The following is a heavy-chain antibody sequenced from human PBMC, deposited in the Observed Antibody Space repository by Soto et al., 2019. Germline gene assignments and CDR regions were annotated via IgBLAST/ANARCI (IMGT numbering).Heavy chain of an antibody. CDR3: ASTRDHFDY. CDR2: IYYSGSY. V-gene: IGHV4-31*03. CDR1: GGSISTGCYY. Sequence: SETLSLTCTVSGGSISTGCYYWSWIRQQPGKGLEWIGYIYYSGSYSYNLSLKGRLTISVDTSKNQFPLKLSSVTAADTAVYYCASTRDHFDYWGQGTLVTVYS. D-gene: IGHD1-1*01. J-gene: IGHJ4*02.